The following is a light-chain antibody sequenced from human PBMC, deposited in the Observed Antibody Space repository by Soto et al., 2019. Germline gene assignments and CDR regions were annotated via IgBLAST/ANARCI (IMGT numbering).Light chain of an antibody. CDR3: QSYDRSLRGYV. V-gene: IGLV1-40*01. CDR2: GNT. Sequence: QSVLTQPPSVSGAPGQRVTISCTGTSSNIGSGYDVHWYQHLPGTAPKLLIYGNTIRPSGVPDRFSGSKSGTSASLAITGLQAEDEADYCCQSYDRSLRGYVLGTGTKVTVL. CDR1: SSNIGSGYD. J-gene: IGLJ1*01.